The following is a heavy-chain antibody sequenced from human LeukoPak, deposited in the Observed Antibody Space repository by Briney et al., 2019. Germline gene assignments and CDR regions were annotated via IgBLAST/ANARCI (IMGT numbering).Heavy chain of an antibody. V-gene: IGHV3-23*01. J-gene: IGHJ3*02. CDR2: ITGDIGGAGRT. CDR3: AKGKINHDGAFDI. CDR1: GFSFNSYA. Sequence: PGGSLRLSCVGSGFSFNSYAMSWVRQPPGKGLEWVSAITGDIGGAGRTYYGDSVKGRFIISRDNSKNTLSLQVSSLRVEDTAIYYCAKGKINHDGAFDIRGQGTMTVSS. D-gene: IGHD3-16*01.